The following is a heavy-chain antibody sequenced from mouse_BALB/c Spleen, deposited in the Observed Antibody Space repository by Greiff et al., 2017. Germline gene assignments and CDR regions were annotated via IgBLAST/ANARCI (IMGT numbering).Heavy chain of an antibody. Sequence: EVQRVESGGGLVQPGGSRKLSCAASGFTFSSFGMHWVRQAPEKGLEWVAYISSGSSTIYYADTVKGRFTISRDNPKNTLFLQMTSLRSEDTAMYYCARKNGSSYRLTYWGQGTLVTVSA. CDR3: ARKNGSSYRLTY. V-gene: IGHV5-17*02. J-gene: IGHJ3*01. CDR2: ISSGSSTI. D-gene: IGHD1-1*01. CDR1: GFTFSSFG.